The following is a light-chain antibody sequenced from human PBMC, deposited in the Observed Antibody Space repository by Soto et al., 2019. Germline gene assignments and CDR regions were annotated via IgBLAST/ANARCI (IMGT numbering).Light chain of an antibody. Sequence: DIVMTQSPESLAVSLGKRATVNCKSSQSVLYSSNNKNYLAWYQQKPGQPPKLLIYWASTRESGVPDRFSGSGSGTDFTLTISSLQAEDVAVYYCQQYYSTPRTFGQGTKLEIK. CDR3: QQYYSTPRT. J-gene: IGKJ2*01. CDR1: QSVLYSSNNKNY. V-gene: IGKV4-1*01. CDR2: WAS.